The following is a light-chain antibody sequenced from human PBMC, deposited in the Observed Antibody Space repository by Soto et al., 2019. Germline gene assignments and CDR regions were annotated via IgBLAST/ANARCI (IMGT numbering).Light chain of an antibody. Sequence: QSALTQPASVSGSPGQSITISCTGTSGDIGVYNYVSWYQKHPGKAPKLMIYDVSTRPSGVSNRFSGSKSGNTASLTISGLQAEDEADYYCSSYASTTTVLFGGGTKLTVL. CDR3: SSYASTTTVL. J-gene: IGLJ2*01. CDR1: SGDIGVYNY. V-gene: IGLV2-14*01. CDR2: DVS.